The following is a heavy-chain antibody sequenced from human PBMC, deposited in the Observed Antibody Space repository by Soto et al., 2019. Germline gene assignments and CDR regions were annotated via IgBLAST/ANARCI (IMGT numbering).Heavy chain of an antibody. D-gene: IGHD4-4*01. V-gene: IGHV5-10-1*01. CDR2: IDPSDSYT. CDR1: GYSFTSYW. J-gene: IGHJ6*02. Sequence: ESLKISCKGSGYSFTSYWISWVRQMPGKGLEWMGRIDPSDSYTNYSPSFQGHVTISADKSISTAYLQWSSLKASDTAMYYCARHVTVTYYYYGMDVWGQGTTVTVSS. CDR3: ARHVTVTYYYYGMDV.